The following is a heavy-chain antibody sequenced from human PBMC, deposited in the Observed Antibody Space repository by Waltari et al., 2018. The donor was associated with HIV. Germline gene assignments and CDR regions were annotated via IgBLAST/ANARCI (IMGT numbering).Heavy chain of an antibody. V-gene: IGHV3-74*01. Sequence: EEQLVESGGGLVQPGGSLRLSCAASGFTFRTNWMHWVRQVPGKGLLWVLRINSDVSDTSVEDSVKCRFTISRDNAKNTLYLQMNSLRAEDTAVYYCVRGAPFDFWGQGALVAVSS. CDR1: GFTFRTNW. CDR2: INSDVSDT. CDR3: VRGAPFDF. J-gene: IGHJ4*02.